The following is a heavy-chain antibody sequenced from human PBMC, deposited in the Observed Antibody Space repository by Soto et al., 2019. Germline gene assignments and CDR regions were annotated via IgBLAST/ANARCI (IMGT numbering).Heavy chain of an antibody. J-gene: IGHJ6*02. D-gene: IGHD3-3*01. Sequence: GGSLRLSCAASGFTFSSYGMHWVRQAPGKGLEWVAVISYDVSNKYYADSVKGRFTISRDNSKNTLYLQMNSLRAEDTAVYYCAKNSGQFGVVVKVMDVWGQGTRVTVSS. CDR3: AKNSGQFGVVVKVMDV. CDR1: GFTFSSYG. V-gene: IGHV3-30*18. CDR2: ISYDVSNK.